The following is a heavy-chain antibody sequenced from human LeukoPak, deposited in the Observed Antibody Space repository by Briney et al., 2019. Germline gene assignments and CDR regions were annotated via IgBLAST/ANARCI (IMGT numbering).Heavy chain of an antibody. CDR3: QGIYSIALIDP. CDR2: ISGSGGST. CDR1: RFNFNNYD. J-gene: IGHJ5*02. V-gene: IGHV3-23*01. D-gene: IGHD6-6*01. Sequence: GGSLRLSCVASRFNFNNYDLHWVRQAPGKGLEWVSAISGSGGSTYYADSVKGRFIISRDNSKNTLYLQMNSLRAEDTAVYYCQGIYSIALIDPWGQGNLVTVSS.